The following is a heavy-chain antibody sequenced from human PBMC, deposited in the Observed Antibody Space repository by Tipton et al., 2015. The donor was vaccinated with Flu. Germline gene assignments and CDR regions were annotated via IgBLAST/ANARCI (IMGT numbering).Heavy chain of an antibody. D-gene: IGHD1-1*01. CDR1: SGSISNHY. CDR2: IYTSGST. V-gene: IGHV4-4*07. Sequence: TLSLTCTVSSGSISNHYWSWIRQPAGKGLEWIGRIYTSGSTNYNPSLKSRVTMSVDTSKNQFSLKLSSVTAADTAVYYCASQLVQLELAFDIWGQGTMVTVSS. CDR3: ASQLVQLELAFDI. J-gene: IGHJ3*02.